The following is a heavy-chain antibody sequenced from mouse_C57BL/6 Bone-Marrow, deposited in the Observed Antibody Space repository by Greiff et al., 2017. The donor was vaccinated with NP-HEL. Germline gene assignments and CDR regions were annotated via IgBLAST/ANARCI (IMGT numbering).Heavy chain of an antibody. CDR3: ARHGGLRRDYYAMDY. CDR1: EYEFPSHD. V-gene: IGHV5-2*01. J-gene: IGHJ4*01. D-gene: IGHD2-4*01. Sequence: EVKLMESGGGLVQPGESLKLSCESNEYEFPSHDMSWVRKTPEKRLELVAAINSDGGSTYYPDTMERRFIISRDNTKKTLYLQMSSLRSEDTALYYCARHGGLRRDYYAMDYWGQGTSVTVSS. CDR2: INSDGGST.